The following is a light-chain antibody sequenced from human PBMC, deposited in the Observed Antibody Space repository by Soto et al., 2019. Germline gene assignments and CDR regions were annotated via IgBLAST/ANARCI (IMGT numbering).Light chain of an antibody. CDR2: DAS. CDR1: QGISNY. J-gene: IGKJ1*01. CDR3: QRYGRAPAPRT. V-gene: IGKV1-27*01. Sequence: DIQMTQSPSSLSASVGDRVTITCRASQGISNYLAWFQQKPGKVPKLLIYDASSLRPGVPSRFSGSASGTDFSLTISSLQPEDVATYYCQRYGRAPAPRTFGQGTKVDIK.